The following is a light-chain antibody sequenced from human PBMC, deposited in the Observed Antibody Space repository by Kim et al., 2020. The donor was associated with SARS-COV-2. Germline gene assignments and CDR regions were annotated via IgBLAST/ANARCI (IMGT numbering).Light chain of an antibody. J-gene: IGLJ3*02. CDR1: SGDVSYHDF. CDR2: DVS. Sequence: GQSITISCTGTSGDVSYHDFVSCDQQPPGRAPILIIYDVSKRPSGVSNRFSGAKSGDTASLTISGLRTEDVADYYCSSYTSSNTLVFGGGTRLTVL. V-gene: IGLV2-14*03. CDR3: SSYTSSNTLV.